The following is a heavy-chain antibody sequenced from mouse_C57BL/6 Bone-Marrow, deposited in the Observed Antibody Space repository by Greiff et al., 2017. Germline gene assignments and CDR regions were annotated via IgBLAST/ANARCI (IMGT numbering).Heavy chain of an antibody. CDR1: GFNIKDDY. CDR2: IDPENGDT. V-gene: IGHV14-4*01. D-gene: IGHD1-1*01. CDR3: TRRYYGSSFYFDY. J-gene: IGHJ2*01. Sequence: EVQLQQSGAELVRPGASVKLSCTASGFNIKDDYMHWVKQRPEQGLEWIGWIDPENGDTEYASKFQGKATITADTSSNTAYLQLSSLTSEDTAVYYCTRRYYGSSFYFDYWGQGTTLTVSS.